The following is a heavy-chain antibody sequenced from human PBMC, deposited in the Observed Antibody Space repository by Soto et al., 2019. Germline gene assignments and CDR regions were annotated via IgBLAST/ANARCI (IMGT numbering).Heavy chain of an antibody. V-gene: IGHV1-69*06. D-gene: IGHD3-22*01. CDR2: IIPISETT. Sequence: SVKVSCKASGGTFSSYAISWVRQAPGQGLEWMGGIIPISETTNYAQIFQGRVSIVADISTSTAYMELSRLRSEDTAVYYCARALLSHSYDSGGYDSYFHAMDVWGQGTPVTVSS. J-gene: IGHJ6*02. CDR1: GGTFSSYA. CDR3: ARALLSHSYDSGGYDSYFHAMDV.